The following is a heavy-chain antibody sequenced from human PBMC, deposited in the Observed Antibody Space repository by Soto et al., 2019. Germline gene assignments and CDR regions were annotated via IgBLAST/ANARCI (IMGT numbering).Heavy chain of an antibody. CDR1: GYTFTGYY. Sequence: GASVKVSCKASGYTFTGYYMHWVRQAPGQGLEWMGWINPNSGGTNYAQKFQGWVTMTRDTSISTAYMELSRLRSDDTAVYYCARDRTRSGWAYFDYWGQGTLVTVSS. D-gene: IGHD6-19*01. CDR3: ARDRTRSGWAYFDY. J-gene: IGHJ4*02. CDR2: INPNSGGT. V-gene: IGHV1-2*04.